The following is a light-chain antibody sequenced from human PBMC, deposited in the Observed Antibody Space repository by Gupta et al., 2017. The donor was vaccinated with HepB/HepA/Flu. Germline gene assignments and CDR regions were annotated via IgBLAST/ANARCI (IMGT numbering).Light chain of an antibody. CDR1: QSISSY. Sequence: DIQMTQSPSSLSASVGDRVTITCRASQSISSYLNWYQQKPGKAPKLLIYAASRVQSGVPSRFSGSGSGTDFTLTISSLQPEDFANYYCQQSYSTRVTFGQGTKVEIK. CDR2: AAS. V-gene: IGKV1-39*01. CDR3: QQSYSTRVT. J-gene: IGKJ1*01.